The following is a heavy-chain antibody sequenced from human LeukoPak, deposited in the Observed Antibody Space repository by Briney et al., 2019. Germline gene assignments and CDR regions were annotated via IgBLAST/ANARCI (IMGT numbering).Heavy chain of an antibody. CDR2: ISYDGKNE. Sequence: GRSLRLSCAASGFTFSNFGMHWVCQAPGKGLEWVAVISYDGKNEYYTDSVKGRFTISRDNAKNTVYLQMNSLKPEDTAVYYCAKQMAVDYFDYWGQGTLVTVSS. D-gene: IGHD5-24*01. CDR3: AKQMAVDYFDY. J-gene: IGHJ4*02. CDR1: GFTFSNFG. V-gene: IGHV3-30*18.